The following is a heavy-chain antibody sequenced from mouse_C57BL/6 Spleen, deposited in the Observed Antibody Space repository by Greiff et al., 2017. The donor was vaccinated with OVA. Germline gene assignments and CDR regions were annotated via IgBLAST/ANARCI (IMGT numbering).Heavy chain of an antibody. V-gene: IGHV1-69*01. CDR1: GYTFTSYW. Sequence: VQLQQPGAELVMPGASVKLSCKASGYTFTSYWMHWVKQRPGQGLEWIGEIDPSDSYTNYNQKFKGKSTLTVDKSSSTAYMQLSSLTSEDSAVYYCARSGQLRDFDYWGQGTTLTVSS. CDR2: IDPSDSYT. J-gene: IGHJ2*01. D-gene: IGHD3-2*02. CDR3: ARSGQLRDFDY.